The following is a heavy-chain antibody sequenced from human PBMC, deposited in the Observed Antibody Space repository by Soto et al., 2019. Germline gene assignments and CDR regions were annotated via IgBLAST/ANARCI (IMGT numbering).Heavy chain of an antibody. Sequence: PSETLSLTCTASSGSVRSGNYHWSWIRQPPGKGLEWIGHVYRSGATNYNPSLNRRATISLDTSKNQFSPKLTSVTAADTAVYYCARDWGSSGWPNWGQGVLVTVSS. CDR1: SGSVRSGNYH. CDR2: VYRSGAT. D-gene: IGHD6-19*01. CDR3: ARDWGSSGWPN. J-gene: IGHJ4*02. V-gene: IGHV4-61*01.